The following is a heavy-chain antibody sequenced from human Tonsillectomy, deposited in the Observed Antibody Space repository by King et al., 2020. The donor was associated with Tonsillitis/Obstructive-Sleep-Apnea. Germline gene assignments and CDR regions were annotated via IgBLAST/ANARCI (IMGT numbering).Heavy chain of an antibody. V-gene: IGHV4-31*03. CDR1: GGSISSGGYY. CDR3: ASGPNEDYFDY. D-gene: IGHD1-1*01. J-gene: IGHJ4*02. CDR2: ISYSGST. Sequence: VQLQESGPGLVKPSQTLSFTCTVSGGSISSGGYYWSWIRQHPGKGLEWIGYISYSGSTYHNPSLRSRATISVDTSKNQFSLKLSSVTAADTAVYYCASGPNEDYFDYWGQGTLVTVSS.